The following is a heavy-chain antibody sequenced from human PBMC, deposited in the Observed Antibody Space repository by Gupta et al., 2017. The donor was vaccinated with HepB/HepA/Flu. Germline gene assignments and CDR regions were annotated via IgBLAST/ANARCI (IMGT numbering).Heavy chain of an antibody. V-gene: IGHV3-7*01. CDR2: IKQDGSEK. D-gene: IGHD2-15*01. J-gene: IGHJ4*02. Sequence: EVQLVESGGGLVQPGGSLRLSCAASGFTFSSYWMSWVRQAPGKGLEWVANIKQDGSEKYYVDSGKGRVTISRDNAKNSLYLQMNSLRAEDTAVDYCARAPAVARGDATYYFAYGGQGTMVTVSS. CDR1: GFTFSSYW. CDR3: ARAPAVARGDATYYFAY.